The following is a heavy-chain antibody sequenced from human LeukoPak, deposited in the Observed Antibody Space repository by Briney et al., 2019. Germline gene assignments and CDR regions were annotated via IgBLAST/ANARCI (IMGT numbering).Heavy chain of an antibody. CDR2: IYYSGST. J-gene: IGHJ5*02. D-gene: IGHD3-22*01. CDR3: ARDAPYYYDSSGSNNWFDP. CDR1: GGSISSHY. Sequence: SETLSLTCTVSGGSISSHYWSWIRQPPGKGLEWIGDIYYSGSTNYNPSLKSRVTISVDTSKNQFSLKLSSVTAADTAVYYCARDAPYYYDSSGSNNWFDPWGQGTLVTVSS. V-gene: IGHV4-59*11.